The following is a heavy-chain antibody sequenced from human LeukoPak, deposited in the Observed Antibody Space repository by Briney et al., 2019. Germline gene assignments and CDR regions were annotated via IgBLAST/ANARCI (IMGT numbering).Heavy chain of an antibody. CDR2: TYYRSKWYH. J-gene: IGHJ4*02. CDR3: AREIAAAGTCFDY. CDR1: GDSVSSNSAG. D-gene: IGHD6-13*01. V-gene: IGHV6-1*01. Sequence: ASQTLSLTCAISGDSVSSNSAGWSWIRQSPSRGLEWLGRTYYRSKWYHDYAASVKSRLSINSDTSKNQFSLQLNSVTPEDTAVYYCAREIAAAGTCFDYWGQGTLVTVSS.